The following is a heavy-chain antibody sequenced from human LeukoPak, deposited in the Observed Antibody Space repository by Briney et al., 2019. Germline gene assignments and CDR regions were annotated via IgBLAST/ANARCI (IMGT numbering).Heavy chain of an antibody. CDR2: IYYSGNT. V-gene: IGHV4-61*01. J-gene: IGHJ6*03. CDR3: ARDWGVGGRPGYMDV. Sequence: SETLSLTCAVSGGSISSNSYYWGWIRQPPGKGLEWIGYIYYSGNTNYNPSLKSRVTILVDTSKNQVSLKLSSVPAADTAVYFCARDWGVGGRPGYMDVWGKGTTVTVSS. CDR1: GGSISSNSYY. D-gene: IGHD6-6*01.